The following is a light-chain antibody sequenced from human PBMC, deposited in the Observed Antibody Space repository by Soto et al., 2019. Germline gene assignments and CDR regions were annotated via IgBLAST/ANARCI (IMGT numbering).Light chain of an antibody. CDR3: QQRSSWPWT. J-gene: IGKJ1*01. CDR1: QSVGSF. Sequence: IVLTQSPATLSLSPGERATLSCRASQSVGSFLAWYQQKRGQAPRLPIYDASNRATGIPARFSGSGSGTDFTLTISSLEPEDFTVYYCQQRSSWPWTFGQGTKVEIK. V-gene: IGKV3-11*01. CDR2: DAS.